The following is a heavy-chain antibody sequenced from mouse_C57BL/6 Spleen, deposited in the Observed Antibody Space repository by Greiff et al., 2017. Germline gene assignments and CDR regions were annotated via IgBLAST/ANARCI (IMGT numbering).Heavy chain of an antibody. Sequence: EVKLMESGPGLVKPSQSLSLTCSVTGYSITSGYYWNWIRQFPGNKLEWMGYISYDGSNNYNPSLKNRISITRDTSKNQFFLKLNSVTTEDTATYYCARDTTLVMDYWGQGTSVTVSS. J-gene: IGHJ4*01. CDR2: ISYDGSN. V-gene: IGHV3-6*01. D-gene: IGHD1-1*01. CDR1: GYSITSGYY. CDR3: ARDTTLVMDY.